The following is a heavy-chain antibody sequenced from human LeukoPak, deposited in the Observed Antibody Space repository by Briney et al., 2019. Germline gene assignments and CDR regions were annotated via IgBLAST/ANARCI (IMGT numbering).Heavy chain of an antibody. V-gene: IGHV4-30-4*08. D-gene: IGHD3-10*01. Sequence: SETLSLTCTVSGGSISSGGYYWSWIRQPPGKGPEWIGFIYYSGNTYYNPSLKSRVTLSVDTSKNQFSLKLSSVTAADTAVYYCARGTSGGPEKYWGQGTLVTVSS. CDR3: ARGTSGGPEKY. CDR1: GGSISSGGYY. CDR2: IYYSGNT. J-gene: IGHJ4*02.